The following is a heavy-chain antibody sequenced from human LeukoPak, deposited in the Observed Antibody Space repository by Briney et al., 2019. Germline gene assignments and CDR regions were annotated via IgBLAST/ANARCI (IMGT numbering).Heavy chain of an antibody. J-gene: IGHJ5*02. CDR1: GGSISNHY. D-gene: IGHD3-10*01. Sequence: SETLSLTCTVSGGSISNHYWSWIRQPPGKGLEWIGYIYYSGSPNYSPSLKSRVTISVDTSKNQFSLKLSSVTAADTAVYYCARERSMVRGVSWFDPWGQGTLVTVSS. CDR3: ARERSMVRGVSWFDP. V-gene: IGHV4-59*11. CDR2: IYYSGSP.